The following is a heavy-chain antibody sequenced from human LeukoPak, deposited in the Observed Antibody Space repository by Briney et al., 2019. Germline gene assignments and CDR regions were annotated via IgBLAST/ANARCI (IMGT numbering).Heavy chain of an antibody. CDR3: AKLRTTVVTSSSDH. CDR2: ISYDGSNK. D-gene: IGHD4-17*01. CDR1: GFTFSSYG. J-gene: IGHJ4*02. Sequence: PGGSLRLSCAASGFTFSSYGMHWVRQAPGKGLERVAVISYDGSNKYYADSVKGRFTISRDNSKNTLYLQMNSLRAEDTAVYYCAKLRTTVVTSSSDHGGQGTLVTVSS. V-gene: IGHV3-30*18.